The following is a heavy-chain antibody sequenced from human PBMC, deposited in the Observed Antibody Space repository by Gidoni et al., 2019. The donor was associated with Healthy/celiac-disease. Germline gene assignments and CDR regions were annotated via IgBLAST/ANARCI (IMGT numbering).Heavy chain of an antibody. V-gene: IGHV1-69*01. CDR1: GGTFSSYA. D-gene: IGHD3-3*01. CDR2: IIPIFGTA. CDR3: ASTPFSNYDFWSGNLDY. Sequence: QVQLVQSGAEVKKPGSSVKVSCKASGGTFSSYAISWVRQAPGQGLEWMGGIIPIFGTANYAQKFQGRVTITADESTSTAYMELSSLRSEDTAVYYCASTPFSNYDFWSGNLDYWGQGTLVTVSS. J-gene: IGHJ4*02.